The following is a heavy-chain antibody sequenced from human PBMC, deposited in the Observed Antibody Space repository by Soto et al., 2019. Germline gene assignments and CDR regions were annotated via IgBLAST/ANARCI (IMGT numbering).Heavy chain of an antibody. D-gene: IGHD3-10*01. CDR3: AKYYYGSGSYFLDY. CDR2: IWYDGSNK. V-gene: IGHV3-33*06. J-gene: IGHJ4*02. Sequence: QVQLVESGGGVVQPGRSLRLSCAASGFTFSSYGMHWVRQAPGKGLEWVAVIWYDGSNKYYADSVKGRFTISRDNSKNTLYLQMNSLRAEDTAVYYCAKYYYGSGSYFLDYWGQGTLVTVSS. CDR1: GFTFSSYG.